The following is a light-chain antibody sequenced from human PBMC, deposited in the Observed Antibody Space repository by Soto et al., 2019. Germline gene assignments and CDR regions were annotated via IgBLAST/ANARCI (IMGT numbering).Light chain of an antibody. CDR1: SSDVGGYNY. CDR2: EVN. J-gene: IGLJ1*01. Sequence: ALTQPPSASGSPGPSVTISCTGTSSDVGGYNYVSWYQQHPGKAPKLMIYEVNKRPSGVPDRFSGSKSGNTASLTVSGLQAEDEADYYCNSYAGSPYVFGTGTKVTV. V-gene: IGLV2-8*01. CDR3: NSYAGSPYV.